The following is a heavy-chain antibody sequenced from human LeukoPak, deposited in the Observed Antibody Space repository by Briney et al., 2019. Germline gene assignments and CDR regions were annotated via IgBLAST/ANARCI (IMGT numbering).Heavy chain of an antibody. CDR2: IKSKTDGGTT. V-gene: IGHV3-15*01. CDR1: GFTFSNAW. D-gene: IGHD2-15*01. CDR3: TTTPPDIVVVVADY. Sequence: GRSLRLSCAASGFTFSNAWMSWVRQAPGKGLEWVGRIKSKTDGGTTDYAAPVKGRFTISRDDSKNTLYLQMNSLKTEDTAVYYCTTTPPDIVVVVADYWGQGTLVTVSS. J-gene: IGHJ4*02.